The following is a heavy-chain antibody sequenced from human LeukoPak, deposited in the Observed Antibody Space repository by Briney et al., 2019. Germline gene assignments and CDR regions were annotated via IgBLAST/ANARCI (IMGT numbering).Heavy chain of an antibody. D-gene: IGHD2-2*01. Sequence: GGSLRLSCAASGFTFSSYAMSWVRQAPGNGLEWVSAISGSGGSTYYADSVKGRFTISRDNSKNTLYQQMNSLRAEDTAVYYCAKSPRYCSSTSCLLPFDYWGQGTLVTVSS. CDR3: AKSPRYCSSTSCLLPFDY. CDR1: GFTFSSYA. J-gene: IGHJ4*02. CDR2: ISGSGGST. V-gene: IGHV3-23*01.